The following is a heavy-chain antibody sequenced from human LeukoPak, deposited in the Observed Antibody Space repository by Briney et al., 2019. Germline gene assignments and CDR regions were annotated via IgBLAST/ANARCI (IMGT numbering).Heavy chain of an antibody. V-gene: IGHV4-61*09. Sequence: PSETLSLTCTVSGGSISSGSYYWSWIRQPAGKGLEWIGHIYTSGSTNYNPSLKSRVTISVDTSKNQFSLKLSSVTAADTAVYYCARVELAGRVWFDPWGQGTLVTVSS. CDR3: ARVELAGRVWFDP. CDR1: GGSISSGSYY. D-gene: IGHD6-19*01. CDR2: IYTSGST. J-gene: IGHJ5*02.